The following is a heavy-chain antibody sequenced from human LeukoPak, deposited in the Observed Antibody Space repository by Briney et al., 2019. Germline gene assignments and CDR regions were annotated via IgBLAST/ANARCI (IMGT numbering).Heavy chain of an antibody. J-gene: IGHJ3*02. V-gene: IGHV3-23*01. CDR1: GFTFSSHT. CDR3: AKDPPTVMANAFHI. CDR2: ISGSGGTT. Sequence: GGSLRLSCTASGFTFSSHTMTWVRQAPGKGLEWVSSISGSGGTTYYADSVKGRFTISRDNSKNTLYLQMNSLRADDTAVYSCAKDPPTVMANAFHIWGQGTMVTVS. D-gene: IGHD5-18*01.